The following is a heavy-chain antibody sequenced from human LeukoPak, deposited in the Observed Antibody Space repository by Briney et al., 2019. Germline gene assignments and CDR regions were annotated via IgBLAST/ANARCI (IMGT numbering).Heavy chain of an antibody. CDR1: GFTFSSYD. CDR2: ISSGSSYI. CDR3: ARPGNNYDTGGYVY. J-gene: IGHJ4*02. V-gene: IGHV3-21*01. D-gene: IGHD3-22*01. Sequence: GGSLRLSCAASGFTFSSYDMNWVRQAPGKGLEWVSFISSGSSYIYYADSVMGRFTISRDNARDSLYLQMNSLRAEDTAVYYCARPGNNYDTGGYVYWGQGTLATVSS.